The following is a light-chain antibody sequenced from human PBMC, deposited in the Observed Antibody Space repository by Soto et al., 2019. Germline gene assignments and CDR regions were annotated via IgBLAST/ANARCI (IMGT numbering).Light chain of an antibody. J-gene: IGLJ2*01. CDR1: SSNIGSNY. CDR3: AAWDDSLRGVV. V-gene: IGLV1-47*02. CDR2: SNN. Sequence: QSVLTQPPSTSGTPGQRVTISCSGSSSNIGSNYVYWYQQLPGTAPKVLVHSNNQRPSGVPDRFSGSKSGTSASLAISGLRSEDEADYYCAAWDDSLRGVVFGGGTKLTVL.